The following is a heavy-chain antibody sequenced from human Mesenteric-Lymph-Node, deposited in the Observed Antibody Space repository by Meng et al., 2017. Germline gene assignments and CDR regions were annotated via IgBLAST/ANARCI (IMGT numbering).Heavy chain of an antibody. CDR1: GGSLSGYY. J-gene: IGHJ5*02. CDR3: VRRRNGASSLFDV. CDR2: IHFLGST. Sequence: QVQLQQLGAGLLKPSETLSLTCTVSGGSLSGYYWSWIRQAPEKGLEFIGDIHFLGSTIYMPSLRSRLTLSRDTSKNQISLTLKSVTAADTATYYCVRRRNGASSLFDVWGPGALVTVSS. V-gene: IGHV4-34*01. D-gene: IGHD2-2*01.